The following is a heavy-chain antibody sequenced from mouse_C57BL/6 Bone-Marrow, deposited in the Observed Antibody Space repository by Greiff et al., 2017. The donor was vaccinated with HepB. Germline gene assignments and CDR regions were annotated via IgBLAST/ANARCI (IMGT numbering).Heavy chain of an antibody. D-gene: IGHD2-1*01. CDR1: GYSITSGYY. Sequence: EVQLVESGPGLVKPSQSLSLTCSVTGYSITSGYYWNWIRQFPGNKLEWMGYISYDGSNNYNPSLKNRISITRDTSKNQFFLKLNSVTTEDTATYYCAREGVYYGNCFDYWGQGTTLTVSS. V-gene: IGHV3-6*01. CDR3: AREGVYYGNCFDY. J-gene: IGHJ2*01. CDR2: ISYDGSN.